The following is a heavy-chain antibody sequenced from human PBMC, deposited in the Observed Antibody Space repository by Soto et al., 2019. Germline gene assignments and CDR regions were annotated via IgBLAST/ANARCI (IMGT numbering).Heavy chain of an antibody. CDR3: AKVLRFLEWLAWYYGMDV. D-gene: IGHD3-3*01. J-gene: IGHJ6*02. CDR2: ISGSGGST. V-gene: IGHV3-23*01. Sequence: PGGSLRLSCAASGFTFSSYAMSWVRQAPGKGLEWVSAISGSGGSTYYADSVKGRFTISRDNSKNTLYLQMNSLRAEDTAVYYCAKVLRFLEWLAWYYGMDVWGQGTTVTVSS. CDR1: GFTFSSYA.